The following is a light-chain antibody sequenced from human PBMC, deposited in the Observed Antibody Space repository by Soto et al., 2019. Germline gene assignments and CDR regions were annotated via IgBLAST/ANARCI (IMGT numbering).Light chain of an antibody. CDR3: ASWDDSLRGPG. V-gene: IGLV1-47*01. J-gene: IGLJ3*02. Sequence: QSVLTQPPSASATPGQRVTISCSGSSSNLGNNYVYWYQHLPGTAPKLLIDRDNKRPSGVPDRFSGSRSGTLASLAISWLRSEDEGDYYCASWDDSLRGPGFGGGTKLTVL. CDR1: SSNLGNNY. CDR2: RDN.